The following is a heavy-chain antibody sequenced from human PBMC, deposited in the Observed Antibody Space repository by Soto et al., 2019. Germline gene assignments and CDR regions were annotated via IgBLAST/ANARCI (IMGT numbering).Heavy chain of an antibody. CDR3: ARDCSSTSCRERYGMDV. V-gene: IGHV4-31*03. CDR2: IYYSGST. Sequence: SETLSLTCTVSGGSISSGGYYWSWIRQHPGKGLEWIGYIYYSGSTYYNPSLKSRVTISVDTSKNQFSLKLSSVTAADTAVYYCARDCSSTSCRERYGMDVWGQGTTVTVS. J-gene: IGHJ6*02. CDR1: GGSISSGGYY. D-gene: IGHD2-2*01.